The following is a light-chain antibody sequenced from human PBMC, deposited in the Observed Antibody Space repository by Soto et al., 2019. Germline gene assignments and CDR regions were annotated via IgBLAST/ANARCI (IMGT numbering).Light chain of an antibody. V-gene: IGKV1-5*03. CDR2: KAS. Sequence: DIQMTQSPSTLSGSVGDRVTITCRASQTISSWLAWYQQKPGKAPKLLIYKASTLKSGVPSRFSGSGSGTEFTLTINGLQPEDVATYYCQKYNSAPWKCGQGTKGDIK. CDR1: QTISSW. J-gene: IGKJ1*01. CDR3: QKYNSAPWK.